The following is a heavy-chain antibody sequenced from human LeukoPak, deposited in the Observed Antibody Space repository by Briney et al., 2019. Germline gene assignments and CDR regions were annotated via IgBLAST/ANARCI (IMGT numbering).Heavy chain of an antibody. J-gene: IGHJ5*02. V-gene: IGHV1-24*01. CDR3: ATRLRRWFLDWFDP. Sequence: ASVKVSCKFSGYTLTELSMHWVRQAPGKGLEWMGGFDPEDGETIYAQKFQGRVTMTEDTSTDTAYMELSSLRSEDTAVYYCATRLRRWFLDWFDPWGQGTLVTVSS. CDR1: GYTLTELS. CDR2: FDPEDGET. D-gene: IGHD3-9*01.